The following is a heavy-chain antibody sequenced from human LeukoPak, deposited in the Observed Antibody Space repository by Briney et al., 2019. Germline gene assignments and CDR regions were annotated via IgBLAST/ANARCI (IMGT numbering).Heavy chain of an antibody. CDR1: GLTFSRYA. D-gene: IGHD5-12*01. CDR2: ISYDGSNK. V-gene: IGHV3-30-3*01. CDR3: ARGSVALRGYFDY. Sequence: GGSLRLSCAVSGLTFSRYAMSWVRQVPGKGLEWVAVISYDGSNKYYADSVKGRFTISRDNSKNTLYLQMNSLRAEDTAVYYCARGSVALRGYFDYWGQGTLVAVSS. J-gene: IGHJ4*02.